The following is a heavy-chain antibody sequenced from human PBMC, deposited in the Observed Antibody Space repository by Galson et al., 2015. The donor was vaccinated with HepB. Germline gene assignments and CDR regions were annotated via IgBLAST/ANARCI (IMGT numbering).Heavy chain of an antibody. Sequence: ETLSLTCTVSGGSISSGSYYWGWIRQPPGKGLEWIGYIYYSGSTNYNPSLKSRVTISVDTSKNQFSLKLSSVTAADTAVYYCARVSRGLHRGGGWFDPWGQGTLVTVSS. CDR2: IYYSGST. CDR3: ARVSRGLHRGGGWFDP. CDR1: GGSISSGSYY. J-gene: IGHJ5*02. D-gene: IGHD3-16*01. V-gene: IGHV4-61*01.